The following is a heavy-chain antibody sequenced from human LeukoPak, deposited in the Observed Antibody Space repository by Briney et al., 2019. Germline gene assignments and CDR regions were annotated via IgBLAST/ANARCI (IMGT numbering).Heavy chain of an antibody. J-gene: IGHJ4*02. V-gene: IGHV3-7*01. D-gene: IGHD6-13*01. CDR1: TFTFSTYW. CDR3: AGDPGSSSFDY. CDR2: INQDGSVT. Sequence: GGSLRLSCAASTFTFSTYWMTWVRQAPGKGPEFVANINQDGSVTNYVDSVKGRFTISRDNAKNSLYLQMNSLRADDTAVYYCAGDPGSSSFDYWGQGSLVTVSS.